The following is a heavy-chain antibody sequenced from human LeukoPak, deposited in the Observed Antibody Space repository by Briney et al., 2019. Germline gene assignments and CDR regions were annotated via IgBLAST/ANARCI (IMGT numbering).Heavy chain of an antibody. CDR3: ARVAGLTGTWGPFYYYYYMDV. Sequence: GGSLRLSCAASGFTFSSYAMSWVRQAPGKGLEWVSAISGSGGSTYYADSVKGRFTISRDNSKNTLYLQMGSLRAEDMAVYYCARVAGLTGTWGPFYYYYYMDVWGKGTTVTISS. CDR1: GFTFSSYA. D-gene: IGHD1-20*01. J-gene: IGHJ6*03. V-gene: IGHV3-23*01. CDR2: ISGSGGST.